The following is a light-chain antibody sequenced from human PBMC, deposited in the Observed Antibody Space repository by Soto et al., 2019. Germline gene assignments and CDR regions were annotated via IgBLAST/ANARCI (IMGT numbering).Light chain of an antibody. Sequence: TVLPQKTGTLSLSPGERATLSRRARPNVSSNLLVWYQQHPGQAPRLPIHGGSRRATGIPDRFSGSGSGTDFSLTIRRLEPDDFAVYYCQKYGNFWTFGQGTKVDIK. CDR2: GGS. CDR1: PNVSSNL. V-gene: IGKV3-20*01. J-gene: IGKJ1*01. CDR3: QKYGNFWT.